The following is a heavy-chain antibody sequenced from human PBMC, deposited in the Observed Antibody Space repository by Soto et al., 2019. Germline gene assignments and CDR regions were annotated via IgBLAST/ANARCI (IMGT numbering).Heavy chain of an antibody. J-gene: IGHJ6*04. CDR2: IYPGDSDT. Sequence: GESLKISCKGSGYSFTSYWIGWVRQMPGKGLEWMGIIYPGDSDTRYSPSFQGQVTISADKSISTAYLQWSSLKASDTAMYYCARHLRSIAAHXYYYFGMDVWGKGTTVTVSA. CDR3: ARHLRSIAAHXYYYFGMDV. CDR1: GYSFTSYW. V-gene: IGHV5-51*01. D-gene: IGHD6-6*01.